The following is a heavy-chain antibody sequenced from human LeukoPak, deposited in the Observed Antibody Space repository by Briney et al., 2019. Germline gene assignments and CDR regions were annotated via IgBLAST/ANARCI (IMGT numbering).Heavy chain of an antibody. CDR3: SGGGSIAVAGY. CDR1: GFTFINYR. V-gene: IGHV3-74*01. J-gene: IGHJ4*02. D-gene: IGHD6-19*01. CDR2: IEKEGRST. Sequence: PGGYLRLSCAASGFTFINYRMHWVRQAPGKGLEWVSRIEKEGRSTNYADSVKGRFTISRDNAKNTLYLQMNSLRAEDTAVYYCSGGGSIAVAGYWGQGTLVTVSS.